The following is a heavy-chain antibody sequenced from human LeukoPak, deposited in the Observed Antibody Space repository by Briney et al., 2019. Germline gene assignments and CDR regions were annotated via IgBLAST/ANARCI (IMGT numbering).Heavy chain of an antibody. Sequence: HPGGSLRLSCAASGFTFSSYAMHWVRQAPGKGLEWVAVISYDGSNKYYADSVKGRFTISRDNSKNTLYLQMNSLRAEDTAVYYCATSPGSSGYSNFDYWGQGTLVTVSS. J-gene: IGHJ4*02. CDR1: GFTFSSYA. V-gene: IGHV3-30-3*01. CDR3: ATSPGSSGYSNFDY. D-gene: IGHD5-12*01. CDR2: ISYDGSNK.